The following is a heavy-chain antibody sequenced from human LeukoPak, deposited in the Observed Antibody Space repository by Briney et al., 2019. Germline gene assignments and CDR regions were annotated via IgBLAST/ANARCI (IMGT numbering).Heavy chain of an antibody. Sequence: PSETLSLTCAVYGGSFSGYYWSWIRQPPGKGLEWIGEINHSGSTNYNPSLKSRVTISVDTSKNQFSLKLSSVTAADTAVYYCAPLSTYKYCTNGVCYEQVFDYWGQGTLVTVSS. D-gene: IGHD2-8*01. CDR2: INHSGST. CDR1: GGSFSGYY. CDR3: APLSTYKYCTNGVCYEQVFDY. V-gene: IGHV4-34*01. J-gene: IGHJ4*02.